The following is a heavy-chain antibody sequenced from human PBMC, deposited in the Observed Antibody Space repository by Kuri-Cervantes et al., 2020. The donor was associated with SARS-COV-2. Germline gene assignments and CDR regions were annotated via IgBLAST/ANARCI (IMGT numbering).Heavy chain of an antibody. CDR1: GGSFNGYY. CDR3: AGFYYYDSSGFVANYYYMDV. V-gene: IGHV4-34*01. D-gene: IGHD3-22*01. Sequence: GSLRLSCAVYGGSFNGYYWTWIRQPPGKGLEWIGEISHGGSTNYNSSLKSRVTISVDTSKNQFSLKLSSVTAADTAVYYCAGFYYYDSSGFVANYYYMDVWGKGTTVTVSS. J-gene: IGHJ6*03. CDR2: ISHGGST.